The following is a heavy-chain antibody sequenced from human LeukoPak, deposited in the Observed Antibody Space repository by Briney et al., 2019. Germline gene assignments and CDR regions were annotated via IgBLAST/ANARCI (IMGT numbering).Heavy chain of an antibody. CDR1: GYTFTGYY. Sequence: ASVKVSCKASGYTFTGYYMHWVRQAPGQGLEWMGRINPNSGGTNYAQKFQGRVTITRDTSASTAYMELSSLRSEDTAVYYCASTYYDFWSGYLNPYYYYGMDVWGQGTTVTVSS. D-gene: IGHD3-3*01. J-gene: IGHJ6*02. V-gene: IGHV1-2*06. CDR2: INPNSGGT. CDR3: ASTYYDFWSGYLNPYYYYGMDV.